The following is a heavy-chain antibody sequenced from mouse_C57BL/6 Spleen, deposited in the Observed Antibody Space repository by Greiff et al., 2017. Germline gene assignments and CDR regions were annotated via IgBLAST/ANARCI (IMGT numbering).Heavy chain of an antibody. J-gene: IGHJ4*01. D-gene: IGHD2-4*01. CDR3: TRFYDYDGYAMDY. Sequence: DVMLVESGEGLVKPGGSLKLSCAASGFTFSSYAMSWVRQTPEKRLEWVAYISSGGDYIYYADTVKGRFTISRDNARNTLYLQMSSLKSEDTAMYYCTRFYDYDGYAMDYWGQGTSVTVSS. CDR2: ISSGGDYI. V-gene: IGHV5-9-1*02. CDR1: GFTFSSYA.